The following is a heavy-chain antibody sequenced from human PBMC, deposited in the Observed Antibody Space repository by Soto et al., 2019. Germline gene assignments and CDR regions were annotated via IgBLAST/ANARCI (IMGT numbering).Heavy chain of an antibody. J-gene: IGHJ6*02. CDR1: GVPYNSFA. V-gene: IGHV1-69*13. CDR3: ARFLGGAGSYYDGQNYNYYNGMDV. CDR2: IIPVFGTA. Sequence: SVKVSCKASGVPYNSFAISWVRQAPGQGLEWIGGIIPVFGTATYAQKFKGRVTITAEESTSTAYMELSSLTSEDTAVYYCARFLGGAGSYYDGQNYNYYNGMDVWGQGTTVTVSS. D-gene: IGHD3-10*01.